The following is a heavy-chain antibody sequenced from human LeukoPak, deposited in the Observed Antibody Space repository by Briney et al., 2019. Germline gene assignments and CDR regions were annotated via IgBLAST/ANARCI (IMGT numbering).Heavy chain of an antibody. CDR1: GGSISSYY. Sequence: SETLSLTCTVSGGSISSYYWSWIRQPAGKGLEWIGRIYTSGSTNYNPSLKSRVTISVDKSKNQFSLKLSSVTAADTAVYYCARDPGPPRPAFDIWGQGTMVTVSS. CDR2: IYTSGST. V-gene: IGHV4-4*07. J-gene: IGHJ3*02. CDR3: ARDPGPPRPAFDI.